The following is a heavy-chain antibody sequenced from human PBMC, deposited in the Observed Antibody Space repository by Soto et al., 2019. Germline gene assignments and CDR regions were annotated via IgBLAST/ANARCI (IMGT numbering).Heavy chain of an antibody. CDR2: INAGNGNT. Sequence: ASVKVSCKASGYTFTSYAMHWVRQAPGQRLEWMGWINAGNGNTKYSQKFQGRVTITRDTSASTAYMELSSLRSEDTAVYYCARDRGDYDAFDIWGQGTMVTVS. CDR3: ARDRGDYDAFDI. CDR1: GYTFTSYA. D-gene: IGHD4-17*01. J-gene: IGHJ3*02. V-gene: IGHV1-3*01.